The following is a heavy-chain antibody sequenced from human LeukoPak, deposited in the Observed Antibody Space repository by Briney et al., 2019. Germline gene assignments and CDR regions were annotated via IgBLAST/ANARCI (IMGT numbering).Heavy chain of an antibody. CDR1: GFTFSSYA. D-gene: IGHD5-12*01. Sequence: PGGSLRLSCAASGFTFSSYAMHWVRQAPGKGLEWVAVISYDGSNKYYADSVKGRFTISRDNSKNTLYLQMNSLRAEDTAVYYCARDPSERYIGYWGQGTLVTVSS. CDR2: ISYDGSNK. CDR3: ARDPSERYIGY. V-gene: IGHV3-30*04. J-gene: IGHJ4*02.